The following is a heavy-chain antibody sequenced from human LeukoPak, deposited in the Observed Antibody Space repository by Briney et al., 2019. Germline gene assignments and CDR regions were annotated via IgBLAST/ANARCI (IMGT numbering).Heavy chain of an antibody. V-gene: IGHV4-34*01. CDR2: INHSGST. Sequence: PSETLSLTCAVYGGSFSGYYWSWIRLPPGKGLEWIGEINHSGSTNYNPSLKSRVTISVDTSKNQFSLKLSSVTAADTAVYYCARYSGYEFDYWGQGTLVTVSS. CDR3: ARYSGYEFDY. CDR1: GGSFSGYY. D-gene: IGHD5-12*01. J-gene: IGHJ4*02.